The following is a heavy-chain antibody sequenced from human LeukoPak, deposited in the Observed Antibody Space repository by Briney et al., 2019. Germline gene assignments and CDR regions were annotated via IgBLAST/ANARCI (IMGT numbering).Heavy chain of an antibody. CDR1: DDSITMYY. CDR3: ARGRVSSSTWYSTYYYYFYMDV. J-gene: IGHJ6*03. CDR2: VDHTGST. Sequence: PSETLSLTCSVSDDSITMYYWTWIRQPPGKGLEWIGYVDHTGSTNFNPSLNGRVSISRDTTNNLFSLRLRSVTAADTAVYFCARGRVSSSTWYSTYYYYFYMDVWGKGTTVTISS. D-gene: IGHD1-1*01. V-gene: IGHV4-59*01.